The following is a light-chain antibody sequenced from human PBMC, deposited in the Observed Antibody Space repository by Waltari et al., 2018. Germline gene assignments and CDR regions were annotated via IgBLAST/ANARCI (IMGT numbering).Light chain of an antibody. V-gene: IGLV2-11*01. CDR3: CSYAGSYTFYV. J-gene: IGLJ1*01. CDR2: DVS. Sequence: QSALTQPRSVSGSPGQSVTISCTGTSSDVGGYNYVSWGQQHPGKAPKLMIYDVSKRPSWVPDRFSGSKSCNTASLTISGLQAEDEADYYCCSYAGSYTFYVFGTGTKVTFL. CDR1: SSDVGGYNY.